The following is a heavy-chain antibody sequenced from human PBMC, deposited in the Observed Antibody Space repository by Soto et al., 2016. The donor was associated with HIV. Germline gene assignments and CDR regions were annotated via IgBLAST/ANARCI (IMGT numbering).Heavy chain of an antibody. Sequence: EVQLVESGGGLVQPGGSLRLSCAASGFIFSDHYMDWVRQAPGKGLEWVGRTRNKANSYTTEYAASVKGRFTIPRDDSKELTVSANEQPRKPRTTAVYYCARERGSYSDYDQEYFDYGAREPWSPSPQ. CDR2: TRNKANSYTT. D-gene: IGHD5-12*01. CDR1: GFIFSDHY. J-gene: IGHJ4*02. CDR3: ARERGSYSDYDQEYFD. V-gene: IGHV3-72*01.